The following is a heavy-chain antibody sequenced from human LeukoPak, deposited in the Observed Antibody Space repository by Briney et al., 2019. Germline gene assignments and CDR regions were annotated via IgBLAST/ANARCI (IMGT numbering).Heavy chain of an antibody. D-gene: IGHD3-22*01. CDR1: GYSISSGYY. V-gene: IGHV4-38-2*02. J-gene: IGHJ4*02. CDR2: IYHSGST. CDR3: ARDRGTPDYYDTSGYDY. Sequence: SETLSLTCIVSGYSISSGYYWGWIRQPPGKGLEWIGSIYHSGSTYYNPSLKSRVTISVDKSKNQFSLKLSSVTAADTAVYYCARDRGTPDYYDTSGYDYWGQGTLVTVSS.